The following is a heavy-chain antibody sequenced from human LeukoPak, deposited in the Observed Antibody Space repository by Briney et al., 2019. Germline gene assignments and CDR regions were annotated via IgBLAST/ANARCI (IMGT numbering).Heavy chain of an antibody. CDR1: GFTFSSFD. CDR3: VRGRNNNYYDDSGYSPY. CDR2: IGTLLDT. Sequence: PGGSLRLSCAASGFTFSSFDMHWVRQAPGKGLDWVSGIGTLLDTDYPDSLKGRFTISRENAKNSVFLQMNNVRAGDTAVYYCVRGRNNNYYDDSGYSPYWGQGTLVTVSS. J-gene: IGHJ4*02. D-gene: IGHD3-22*01. V-gene: IGHV3-13*01.